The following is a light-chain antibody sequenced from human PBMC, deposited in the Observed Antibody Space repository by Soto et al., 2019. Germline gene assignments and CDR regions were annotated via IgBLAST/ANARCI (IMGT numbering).Light chain of an antibody. CDR3: QQYNNWPYT. CDR2: AAS. J-gene: IGKJ2*01. Sequence: EIVITQSPATLSVSPGERATLSCRASQSVSRNLAWYQPKPGQAPRLLIYAASTRATGIPARFSGSGSGTEFTLTISSLQSEDFAVYYCQQYNNWPYTFGQGTKLEIK. CDR1: QSVSRN. V-gene: IGKV3-15*01.